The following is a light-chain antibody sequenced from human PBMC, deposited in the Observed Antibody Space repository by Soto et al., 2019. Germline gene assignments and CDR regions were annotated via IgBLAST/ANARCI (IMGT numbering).Light chain of an antibody. V-gene: IGLV2-14*01. Sequence: QSALTQPASVSGSPGQSITISCTGTSSDIGNYNYVSWYQQHPGKAPKLIIYEVSNRPSGVSNRFSGSKSGNTASLTISGLQAEDDADYYCSSYTSSTTLYVFGTGTKLTVL. CDR2: EVS. CDR1: SSDIGNYNY. CDR3: SSYTSSTTLYV. J-gene: IGLJ1*01.